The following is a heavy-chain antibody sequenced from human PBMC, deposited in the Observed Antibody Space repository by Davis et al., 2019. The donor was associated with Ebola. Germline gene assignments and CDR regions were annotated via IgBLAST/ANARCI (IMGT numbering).Heavy chain of an antibody. CDR2: INHSGST. Sequence: SETLSLTCTVSGGSISSYYWSWIRQPPGKGLEWIGEINHSGSTNYNPSLKSRVTISVDTSKNQFSLKLSSVTAADTAVYYCARVRSIAAAAPFDYWGQGTLVTVSS. CDR3: ARVRSIAAAAPFDY. D-gene: IGHD6-13*01. V-gene: IGHV4-34*01. CDR1: GGSISSYY. J-gene: IGHJ4*02.